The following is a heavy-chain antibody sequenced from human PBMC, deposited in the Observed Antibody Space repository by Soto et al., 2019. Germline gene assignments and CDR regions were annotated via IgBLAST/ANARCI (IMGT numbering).Heavy chain of an antibody. CDR3: ARDRSNSGYDLPGAFDI. J-gene: IGHJ3*02. D-gene: IGHD5-12*01. CDR1: GFTFSSYS. V-gene: IGHV3-21*01. CDR2: ISSSSSYI. Sequence: PGGSLRLSCAASGFTFSSYSMNWVRQAPGKGLEWVSSISSSSSYIYYADSVKGRFTISRDNAKNSLYLQMNSLRVEDTAVYYCARDRSNSGYDLPGAFDIWGQGTMVTVSS.